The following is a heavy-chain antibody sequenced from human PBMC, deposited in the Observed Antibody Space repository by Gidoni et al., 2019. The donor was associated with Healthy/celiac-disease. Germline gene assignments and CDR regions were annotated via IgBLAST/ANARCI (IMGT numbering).Heavy chain of an antibody. Sequence: VQLLESGGGLVQPGGSLRLSCAASGFTFSSYAMSCVRQAPGKGLEWVSAISGSGGSTYYADSVKGRFTISRDNAKNTLYLQMNSLRAEDTAVYYCANGRAARRFSPDYFDYWGQGTLVTVSS. CDR1: GFTFSSYA. V-gene: IGHV3-23*01. D-gene: IGHD6-6*01. CDR2: ISGSGGST. J-gene: IGHJ4*02. CDR3: ANGRAARRFSPDYFDY.